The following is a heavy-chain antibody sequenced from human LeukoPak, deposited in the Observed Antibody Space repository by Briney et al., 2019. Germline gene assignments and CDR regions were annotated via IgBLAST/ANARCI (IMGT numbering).Heavy chain of an antibody. D-gene: IGHD4-17*01. Sequence: GASVKVSCKASGYTFTSYGINWVRQAPGQGLEWMGRINPNSGGTDYAQKFQGRVTMTRDTSISTAYLEFSSLRSDDTAVYYCARDWSMTTLDYWGQGTLVTVSS. J-gene: IGHJ4*02. V-gene: IGHV1-2*06. CDR1: GYTFTSYG. CDR2: INPNSGGT. CDR3: ARDWSMTTLDY.